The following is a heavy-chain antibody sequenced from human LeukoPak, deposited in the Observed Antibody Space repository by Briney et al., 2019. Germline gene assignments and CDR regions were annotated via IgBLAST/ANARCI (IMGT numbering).Heavy chain of an antibody. CDR2: IYYSGST. V-gene: IGHV4-59*01. CDR1: GGSINSYY. Sequence: SETPSLTCTVSGGSINSYYWSWIRQPPGKGLEWIGYIYYSGSTNYNPSLKSRVTILVDTSKNQFSLKLSSVTAADTAVYYCARVGDWNDLVYWGQGTLVTVSS. J-gene: IGHJ4*02. CDR3: ARVGDWNDLVY. D-gene: IGHD1-1*01.